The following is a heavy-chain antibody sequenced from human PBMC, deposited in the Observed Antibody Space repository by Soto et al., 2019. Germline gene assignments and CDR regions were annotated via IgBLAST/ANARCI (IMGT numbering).Heavy chain of an antibody. CDR3: ARPYSSGWYGDLDY. D-gene: IGHD6-19*01. CDR1: GFTFSSYA. CDR2: ISYDGSNK. V-gene: IGHV3-30-3*01. Sequence: QVQLVESGGGVVQPGRSLRLSCTASGFTFSSYAMHWVRQAPGKELEWVAVISYDGSNKYYADSVKGRFTISRDNSKNTMYLQMNSLRVEDTAVYYCARPYSSGWYGDLDYWGQGTLVTVSS. J-gene: IGHJ4*02.